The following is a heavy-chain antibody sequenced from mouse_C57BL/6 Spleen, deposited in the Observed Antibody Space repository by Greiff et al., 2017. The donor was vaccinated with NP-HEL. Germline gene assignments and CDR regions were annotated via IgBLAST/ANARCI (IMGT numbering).Heavy chain of an antibody. J-gene: IGHJ2*01. CDR2: ISYDGSN. CDR3: ARGGKGGYFDY. Sequence: EVKVEESGPGLVKPSQSLSLTCSVTGYSITSGYYWNWIRQFPGNKLEWMGYISYDGSNNYNPSLKNRISITRDTSKNQFFLKLNSVTTEDTATYYCARGGKGGYFDYWGQGTTLTVSS. V-gene: IGHV3-6*01. CDR1: GYSITSGYY. D-gene: IGHD1-1*01.